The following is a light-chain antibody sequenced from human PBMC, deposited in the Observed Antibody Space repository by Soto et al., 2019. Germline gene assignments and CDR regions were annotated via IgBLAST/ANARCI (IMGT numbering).Light chain of an antibody. Sequence: DIQMTQSPSTLSASVGDRVTVTCRASHNVNMWLAWYQQKPGKAPKLLIYDASSLQSGVPSRFTGRGSGTEFTLSISSLQSDDFATYYCQQYHTYSRTFGQGTKVDIK. CDR1: HNVNMW. J-gene: IGKJ1*01. V-gene: IGKV1-5*01. CDR3: QQYHTYSRT. CDR2: DAS.